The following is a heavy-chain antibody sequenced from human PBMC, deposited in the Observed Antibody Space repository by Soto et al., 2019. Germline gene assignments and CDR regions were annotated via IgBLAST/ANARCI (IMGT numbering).Heavy chain of an antibody. CDR3: ARDRSSSWQNWFDP. CDR1: GFTFSSYA. V-gene: IGHV3-30-3*01. D-gene: IGHD6-13*01. J-gene: IGHJ5*02. CDR2: ISYDGSNK. Sequence: QVQLVESGGGVVQPGRSLRLSYAASGFTFSSYAMHWVRQAPGKGLEWVAVISYDGSNKYYADSVKGRFTISRDNSKNTLYLQMNSLRAEDTAVYYCARDRSSSWQNWFDPWGQGTLVTVSS.